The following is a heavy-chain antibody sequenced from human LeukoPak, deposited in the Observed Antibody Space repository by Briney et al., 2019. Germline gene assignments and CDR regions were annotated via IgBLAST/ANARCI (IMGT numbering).Heavy chain of an antibody. J-gene: IGHJ6*04. CDR3: ARGAPAVVAAAIMDV. Sequence: PSETLSLTCTVSGGSISSYYWSWIRQPPGKGLEGSGYIYYSGSTNYNPSLKSRVTISVDTSKNQFSLKLSSVTAADTAVYYCARGAPAVVAAAIMDVWGKGTTVTVSS. V-gene: IGHV4-59*01. CDR1: GGSISSYY. CDR2: IYYSGST. D-gene: IGHD2-15*01.